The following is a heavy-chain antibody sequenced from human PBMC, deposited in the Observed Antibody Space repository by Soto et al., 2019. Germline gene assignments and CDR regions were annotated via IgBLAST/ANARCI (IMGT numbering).Heavy chain of an antibody. CDR1: GFTFSSYT. CDR3: AKDGSYYDSPTESDY. V-gene: IGHV3-23*01. J-gene: IGHJ4*02. D-gene: IGHD3-22*01. CDR2: ISGSGGFT. Sequence: EVQLLESGGGLVQPGGSLRLSCAASGFTFSSYTMTWVRQAPGRGLEWVSSISGSGGFTYYADSVKGRFTISRDNSKNTLYVQMNSLRADDTAIYYCAKDGSYYDSPTESDYWGQGTLVTVSS.